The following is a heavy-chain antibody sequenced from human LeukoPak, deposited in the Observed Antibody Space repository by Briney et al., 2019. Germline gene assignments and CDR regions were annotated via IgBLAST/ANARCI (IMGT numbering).Heavy chain of an antibody. Sequence: GGSLRLSCEASGFNFNNFAFHWVRQTPGRGLECVAVIAYDGSNEYYADSVKGRFTFSRDNSKNTVYLQMNNVRPEDTAVYFCARGRDYWGYGGMDVWGRGTTVIVSS. J-gene: IGHJ6*02. V-gene: IGHV3-30*03. CDR3: ARGRDYWGYGGMDV. D-gene: IGHD5-12*01. CDR2: IAYDGSNE. CDR1: GFNFNNFA.